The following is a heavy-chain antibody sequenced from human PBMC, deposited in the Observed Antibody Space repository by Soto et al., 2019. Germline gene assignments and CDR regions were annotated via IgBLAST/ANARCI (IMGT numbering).Heavy chain of an antibody. Sequence: SETLSLTCAVSGGSIISKTRWSWVRQPPGTGLEWIGEIHHSGSTNYNPSLKSRVTISVDKSKNQFSLKVTSLTAADTAVYYCATDDYWGQGILVTVSS. CDR1: GGSIISKTR. J-gene: IGHJ4*02. V-gene: IGHV4-4*02. CDR3: ATDDY. CDR2: IHHSGST.